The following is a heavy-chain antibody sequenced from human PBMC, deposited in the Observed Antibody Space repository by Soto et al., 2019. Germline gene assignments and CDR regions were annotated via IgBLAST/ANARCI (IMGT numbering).Heavy chain of an antibody. CDR2: ISAYNGNT. V-gene: IGHV1-18*01. CDR1: SYTFTSYG. D-gene: IGHD6-6*01. J-gene: IGHJ3*02. Sequence: WXSGKVSCKASSYTFTSYGISWVRQAPGQGLEWMGWISAYNGNTNYAQKLQGRVTMTTDTSTSTAYMELRSLRSDDTAVYYCARVRSSSLAFDIWGQGTMVTVS. CDR3: ARVRSSSLAFDI.